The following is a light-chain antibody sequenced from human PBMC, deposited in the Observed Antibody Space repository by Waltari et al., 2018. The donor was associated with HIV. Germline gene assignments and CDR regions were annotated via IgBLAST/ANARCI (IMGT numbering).Light chain of an antibody. CDR1: SSDVGTYSL. J-gene: IGLJ2*01. CDR2: EGN. V-gene: IGLV2-23*01. Sequence: QSALTQPASVSGSPGQSITISCTGTSSDVGTYSLVSWYQHHPGKAPKLMSYEGNKRPSGVSNRCSGSKSGNTASLTISGLQAEDEADYYCSSYTSFSTVLVGGGTKLTVL. CDR3: SSYTSFSTVL.